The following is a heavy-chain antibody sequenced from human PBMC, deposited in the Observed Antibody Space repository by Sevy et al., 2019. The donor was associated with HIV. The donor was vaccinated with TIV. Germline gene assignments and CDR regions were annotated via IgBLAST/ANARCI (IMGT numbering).Heavy chain of an antibody. D-gene: IGHD6-13*01. V-gene: IGHV4-4*07. CDR2: IYTSGST. J-gene: IGHJ6*02. CDR1: GGSISSYY. Sequence: SETLSLTCTVSGGSISSYYWSWIRQPAGKGLEWIGRIYTSGSTNYNPSLKSRVTMSVDTSKNQFSLKLSSVTAADTAVYYCARDPAQYSSSWSPYYYYYGMDVWGQGTTVTDSS. CDR3: ARDPAQYSSSWSPYYYYYGMDV.